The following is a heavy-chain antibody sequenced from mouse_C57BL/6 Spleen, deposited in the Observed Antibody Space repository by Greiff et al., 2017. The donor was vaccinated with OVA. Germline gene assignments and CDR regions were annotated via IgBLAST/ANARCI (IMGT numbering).Heavy chain of an antibody. Sequence: VQLQQSGAELVRPGASVKLSCTASGFNIKDYYMHWVKQRPEQGLEWIGRIDPEDGDTEYAPKFQGKATMTADTSSNTAYLQLSSLTSEDTAVYYCTTFYYDGTGGFAYWGQGTLVTVSA. CDR1: GFNIKDYY. D-gene: IGHD1-1*02. V-gene: IGHV14-1*01. J-gene: IGHJ3*01. CDR3: TTFYYDGTGGFAY. CDR2: IDPEDGDT.